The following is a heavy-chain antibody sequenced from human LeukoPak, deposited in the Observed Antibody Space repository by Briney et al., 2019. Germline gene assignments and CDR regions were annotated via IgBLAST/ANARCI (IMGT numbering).Heavy chain of an antibody. CDR3: AIKTFYYDSGSWSLLDY. CDR2: ISSSGSTI. CDR1: GFTFSSYE. D-gene: IGHD3-22*01. J-gene: IGHJ4*02. V-gene: IGHV3-48*03. Sequence: GGSLRLSCAASGFTFSSYEMNWVRQAPGKGLEWVSYISSSGSTIYYADSVKGRFTISRDNAKNSLYLQMNSLRAEDTAVYYCAIKTFYYDSGSWSLLDYWGQGTLVSVSS.